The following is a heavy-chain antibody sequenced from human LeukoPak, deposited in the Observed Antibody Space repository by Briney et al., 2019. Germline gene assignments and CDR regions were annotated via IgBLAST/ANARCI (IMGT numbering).Heavy chain of an antibody. Sequence: APVKVSCKASGYTFTSYYMHWVRQAPGQGLEWMGIINPSGGSTSYAQKLEGRVTMTRDTCTGTVYIVLGSLSFEGTAVYYGARDGGTYDIYYYDSSGYSIDYWGKGTLVTVSS. V-gene: IGHV1-46*01. CDR3: ARDGGTYDIYYYDSSGYSIDY. D-gene: IGHD3-22*01. CDR1: GYTFTSYY. CDR2: INPSGGST. J-gene: IGHJ4*02.